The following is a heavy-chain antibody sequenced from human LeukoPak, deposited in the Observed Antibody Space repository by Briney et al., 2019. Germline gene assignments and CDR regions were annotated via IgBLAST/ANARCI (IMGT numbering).Heavy chain of an antibody. CDR1: GFTFSSYS. CDR3: ARGTGTEIAAARY. Sequence: GGSLRLSCAASGFTFSSYSMNWVRQAPGKGLEWVSSISSSSYIYYADSVKGRFTISRDNAKNSLYLQMNSLRAEDTAVYYCARGTGTEIAAARYWGQGTLVTVSS. CDR2: ISSSSYI. V-gene: IGHV3-21*01. D-gene: IGHD6-13*01. J-gene: IGHJ4*02.